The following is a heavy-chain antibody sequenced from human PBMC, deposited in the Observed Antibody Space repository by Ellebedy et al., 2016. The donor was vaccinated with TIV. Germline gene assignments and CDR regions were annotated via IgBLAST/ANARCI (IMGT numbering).Heavy chain of an antibody. CDR3: ARHIAVAGRRSWGFDY. CDR2: ISYSGST. D-gene: IGHD6-19*01. J-gene: IGHJ4*02. V-gene: IGHV4-59*01. CDR1: GGSISPYY. Sequence: MPSETLSLTCTVSGGSISPYYWSWIRQPPGKGLEWIGYISYSGSTNYNPSLQSRVTISVDTSKNQFSLKLSSVTAADTAVYYCARHIAVAGRRSWGFDYWGQGTLVTVSS.